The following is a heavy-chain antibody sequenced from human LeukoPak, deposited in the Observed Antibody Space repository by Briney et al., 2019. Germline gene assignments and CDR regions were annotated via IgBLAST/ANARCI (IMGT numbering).Heavy chain of an antibody. CDR1: GFTFGDYA. CDR2: INHNGNVN. V-gene: IGHV3-7*03. Sequence: HPGGSLRLSCTASGFTFGDYAMSWIRQAPGKGLEWVASINHNGNVNYYVDSVKGRFTISRDNAKNSPYLQMSNLRAEDTAVYFCARGGGLDVWGQGATVTVSS. CDR3: ARGGGLDV. J-gene: IGHJ6*02.